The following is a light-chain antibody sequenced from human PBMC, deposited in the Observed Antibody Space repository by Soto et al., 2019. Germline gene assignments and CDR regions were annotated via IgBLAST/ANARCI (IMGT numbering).Light chain of an antibody. V-gene: IGKV3-11*01. CDR1: QSVSSL. CDR3: QQRSNWPLT. Sequence: EIVLTQSPATLSLSPGERVTLSCRASQSVSSLLAWYQQKSGQPPRLLVSDASKRATGVPARFSGSGSGTDFTLIISSLEPEDFAIYYCQQRSNWPLTFGAGTKVEIK. CDR2: DAS. J-gene: IGKJ4*01.